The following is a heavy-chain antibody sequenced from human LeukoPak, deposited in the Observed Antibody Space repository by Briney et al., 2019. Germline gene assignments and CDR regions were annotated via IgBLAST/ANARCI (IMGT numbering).Heavy chain of an antibody. CDR3: AGVRSSGYYYLY. CDR1: GFTFSSYG. J-gene: IGHJ4*02. CDR2: ISGSGGST. V-gene: IGHV3-23*01. D-gene: IGHD3-22*01. Sequence: PGGSLRLSCAASGFTFSSYGMSWVRQAPGKGLEWVSAISGSGGSTYYADSVKGRFTISRDNSKNTLYLQMNSLRAEDTAVYYCAGVRSSGYYYLYWGQGTLVTVSS.